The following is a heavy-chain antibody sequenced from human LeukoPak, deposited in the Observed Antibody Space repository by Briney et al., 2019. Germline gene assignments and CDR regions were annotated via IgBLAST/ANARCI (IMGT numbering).Heavy chain of an antibody. V-gene: IGHV3-33*05. CDR2: VSYDGSDK. J-gene: IGHJ4*02. Sequence: PGRSLRLSCAASGFTFSNYHMHWVRQAPGKGLEWVAVVSYDGSDKYYADSVKGRFTISRDNSNNTLYLQMNSLRAEDTAIYYCARDQSNGESMGYWGQGTLVTVSS. D-gene: IGHD3-10*01. CDR1: GFTFSNYH. CDR3: ARDQSNGESMGY.